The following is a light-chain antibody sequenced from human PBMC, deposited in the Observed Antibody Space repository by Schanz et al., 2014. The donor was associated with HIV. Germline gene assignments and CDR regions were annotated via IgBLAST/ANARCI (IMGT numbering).Light chain of an antibody. CDR3: QQYDAYPWT. J-gene: IGKJ1*01. CDR2: ATS. V-gene: IGKV1-17*03. CDR1: QGISGS. Sequence: DIQMTQSPSAMSASVGDRVTITCRASQGISGSLAWFQQRPGKVPKRLIYATSSLQSGAPSRFSGSGSGTEFSLTISSLQPDDSATYYCQQYDAYPWTFGQGTKVEIK.